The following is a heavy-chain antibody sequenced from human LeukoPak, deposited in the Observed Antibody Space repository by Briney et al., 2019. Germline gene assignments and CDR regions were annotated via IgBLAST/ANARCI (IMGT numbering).Heavy chain of an antibody. D-gene: IGHD3/OR15-3a*01. V-gene: IGHV3-53*01. Sequence: GGSLRLSCAASGFTFSFHGMSWVRQAPGKGLEWVSVIYSGGSTYYADSVKGRFTISRDNSKNTLYLQMNSLRAEDTAVYYCARDRMGLGPAFDIWGQGTMVTVSS. CDR3: ARDRMGLGPAFDI. J-gene: IGHJ3*02. CDR1: GFTFSFHG. CDR2: IYSGGST.